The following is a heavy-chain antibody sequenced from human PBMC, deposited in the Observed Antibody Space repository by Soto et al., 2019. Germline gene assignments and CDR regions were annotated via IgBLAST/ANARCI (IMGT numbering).Heavy chain of an antibody. D-gene: IGHD2-21*02. Sequence: EVQLVESGGGLVQPGGSLRLSCAASGFTFSSYWMHWVRQAPGKGLVWVSRINSDGSSTSYADSVKGRFTISRDNAKNTLYLQMNSLRAEDTAVYYCAREVVTTSYLYYYYGMDVWGQGTTVTVSS. V-gene: IGHV3-74*01. J-gene: IGHJ6*02. CDR3: AREVVTTSYLYYYYGMDV. CDR1: GFTFSSYW. CDR2: INSDGSST.